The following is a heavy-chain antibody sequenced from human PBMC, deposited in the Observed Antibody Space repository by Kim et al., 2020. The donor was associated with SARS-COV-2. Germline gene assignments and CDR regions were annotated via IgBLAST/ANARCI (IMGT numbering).Heavy chain of an antibody. CDR1: GFTFSSHV. D-gene: IGHD2-15*01. CDR2: ISYEGSTQ. Sequence: GGSLRLSFAASGFTFSSHVMHWVRQAPGKGLEWVALISYEGSTQRYTDSVKGRFTVSRDNSKNILFLQMNSLRREDTAVYYCVRNLVGDTDLGPWGQGTLVTVSS. CDR3: VRNLVGDTDLGP. V-gene: IGHV3-30*03. J-gene: IGHJ5*02.